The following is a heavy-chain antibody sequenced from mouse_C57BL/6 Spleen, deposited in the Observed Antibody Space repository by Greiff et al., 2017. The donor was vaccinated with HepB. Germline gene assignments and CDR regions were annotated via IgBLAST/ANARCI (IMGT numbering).Heavy chain of an antibody. V-gene: IGHV1-15*01. D-gene: IGHD1-1*01. CDR1: GYTFTDYE. J-gene: IGHJ2*01. CDR2: IDPETGGT. Sequence: VKLQESGAELVRPGASVTLSCKASGYTFTDYEMHWVKQTPVHGLEWIGAIDPETGGTAYNQKFKGKAILTADKSSSTAYMELRSLTSEDSAVYYCTYYGSSSYYFDYWGQGTTLTVSS. CDR3: TYYGSSSYYFDY.